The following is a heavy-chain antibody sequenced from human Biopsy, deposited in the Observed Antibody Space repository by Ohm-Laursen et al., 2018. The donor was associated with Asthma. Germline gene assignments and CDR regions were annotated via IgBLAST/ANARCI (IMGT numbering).Heavy chain of an antibody. CDR1: GFTFSSYD. D-gene: IGHD3-3*01. V-gene: IGHV3-64*04. CDR2: ISNNGGRT. CDR3: AKERYYDFWSGYPI. J-gene: IGHJ3*02. Sequence: SLRLSCAASGFTFSSYDMHWVCQAPGKGLEYVSGISNNGGRTNYGDSVKGRFTISRDNSKNTLYLQMNSLRAEDTAVYYCAKERYYDFWSGYPIWGQGTMVTVSS.